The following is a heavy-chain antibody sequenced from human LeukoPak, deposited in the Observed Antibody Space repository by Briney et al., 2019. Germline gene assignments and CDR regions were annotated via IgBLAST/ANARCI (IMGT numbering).Heavy chain of an antibody. CDR2: IYYSGST. Sequence: KPSXTLSLTCTVSGGSISSYYWSWIRQPPGKGLEWIGYIYYSGSTNYNPSLKSRVTISVDTSKNQFSLKLSSVTAADTAVYYCAREPITIFGVVKGPDAFDIWGQGTMVTVSS. CDR3: AREPITIFGVVKGPDAFDI. V-gene: IGHV4-59*01. D-gene: IGHD3-3*01. J-gene: IGHJ3*02. CDR1: GGSISSYY.